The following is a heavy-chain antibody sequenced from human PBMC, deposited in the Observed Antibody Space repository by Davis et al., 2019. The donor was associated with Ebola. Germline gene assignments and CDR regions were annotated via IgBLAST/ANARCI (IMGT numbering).Heavy chain of an antibody. CDR2: ISNDGGST. CDR3: LKDHECSSIFCSGGFDE. D-gene: IGHD6-13*01. V-gene: IGHV3-64D*06. Sequence: GGSLRLSCSASGFIFSDYAMHWVRQAPGTGLEYVSIISNDGGSTFYADSVKGRFVISRDNAKDRLYLQMSSLRDEDTAVYYCLKDHECSSIFCSGGFDEWGQGTLVTVSS. J-gene: IGHJ4*02. CDR1: GFIFSDYA.